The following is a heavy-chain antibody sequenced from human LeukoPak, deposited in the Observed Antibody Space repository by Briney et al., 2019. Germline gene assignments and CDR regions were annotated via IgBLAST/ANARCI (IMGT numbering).Heavy chain of an antibody. J-gene: IGHJ4*02. Sequence: PSETLSLTCAVYGGSFSGYYWSWIRQPPGKGLEWIGEINHSGSTNYNPSLKSRVTISVDTSKNQFSLKLSSVTAADTAVYYCARNTKYYYDSSGRFDYWGQGTLVTVSS. V-gene: IGHV4-34*01. CDR1: GGSFSGYY. CDR2: INHSGST. CDR3: ARNTKYYYDSSGRFDY. D-gene: IGHD3-22*01.